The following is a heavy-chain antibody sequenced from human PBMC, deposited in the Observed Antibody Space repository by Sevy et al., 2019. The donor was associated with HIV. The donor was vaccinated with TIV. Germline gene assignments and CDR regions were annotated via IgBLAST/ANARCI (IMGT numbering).Heavy chain of an antibody. J-gene: IGHJ4*02. D-gene: IGHD6-19*01. Sequence: ASVKVSCKASGYTFTSYGISWVRQAPGQGLEWMGWISGYNGNTNYAQKLQGRVTMTTDTSTRTAYMELRSLRSDDTAVYYCARGEQWLVLGYFDYWGQGTLVTVSS. CDR2: ISGYNGNT. CDR3: ARGEQWLVLGYFDY. V-gene: IGHV1-18*01. CDR1: GYTFTSYG.